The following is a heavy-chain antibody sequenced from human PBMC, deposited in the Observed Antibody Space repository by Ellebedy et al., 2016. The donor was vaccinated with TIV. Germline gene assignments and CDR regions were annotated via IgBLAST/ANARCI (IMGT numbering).Heavy chain of an antibody. J-gene: IGHJ4*02. V-gene: IGHV3-9*01. CDR1: GFTFDDYA. D-gene: IGHD5-18*01. CDR2: IGWNSGSV. CDR3: AKVSGYSYGPTYFDY. Sequence: SLKISCAASGFTFDDYAIHWVRQTPGKGLEWVSGIGWNSGSVGYADSVKGRFTISRDNAKNSLYLQMHSLRAEDTALYYCAKVSGYSYGPTYFDYWGQGTLVTVSS.